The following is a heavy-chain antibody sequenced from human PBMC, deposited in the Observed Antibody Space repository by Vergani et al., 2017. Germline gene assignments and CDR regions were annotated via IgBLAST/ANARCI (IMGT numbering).Heavy chain of an antibody. Sequence: QVQLVESGGGLVKPGGSLRLSCAASGFTFSDYYMSWIRQAPGKGLEWVSYISSSGSTIYYADSVKGRFTISRDNAKNSLYLQMNSLRAEDTAVYYCARETVVVVAAHYYYYYGMDVWGQGTLVTVSS. CDR1: GFTFSDYY. V-gene: IGHV3-11*04. J-gene: IGHJ6*02. CDR3: ARETVVVVAAHYYYYYGMDV. CDR2: ISSSGSTI. D-gene: IGHD2-15*01.